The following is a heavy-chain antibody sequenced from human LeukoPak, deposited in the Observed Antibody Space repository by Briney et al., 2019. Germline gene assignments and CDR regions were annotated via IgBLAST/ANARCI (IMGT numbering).Heavy chain of an antibody. CDR3: ARGRYFDY. CDR1: GGSVSSGSYY. Sequence: PSETLSLTCTVSGGSVSSGSYYWSWIRQPPGKGLEWIGFIYYGGSTNYNPSLKSRVTISVDTSKNQFSPKLSSVTAADTAVYYCARGRYFDYWGQGTLVTVSS. V-gene: IGHV4-61*01. CDR2: IYYGGST. J-gene: IGHJ4*02.